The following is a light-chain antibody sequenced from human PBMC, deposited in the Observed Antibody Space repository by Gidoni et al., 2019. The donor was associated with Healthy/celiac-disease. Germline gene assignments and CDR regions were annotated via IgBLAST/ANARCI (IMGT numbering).Light chain of an antibody. CDR2: GAS. CDR3: QQYGSSLLT. Sequence: EIVLTQSPGTLSLSPGERATLSCRASQSVSSSYLAWYQQKPGQAPRLLIYGASSRATGIPDRCSGSGSGTDFTLTISRLDPEDFAVYYCQQYGSSLLTFGGGTKVEIK. J-gene: IGKJ4*01. CDR1: QSVSSSY. V-gene: IGKV3-20*01.